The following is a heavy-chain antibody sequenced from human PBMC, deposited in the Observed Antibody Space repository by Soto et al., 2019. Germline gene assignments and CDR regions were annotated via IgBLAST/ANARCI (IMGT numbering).Heavy chain of an antibody. CDR1: GFTFSRVS. V-gene: IGHV3-21*01. CDR3: ARVAY. J-gene: IGHJ4*02. CDR2: ISSASSEP. Sequence: GGSLRFSCEASGFTFSRVSMYWVRQVPGKGLEWVASISSASSEPWYADSVKGRFIISRDNAQNSLFLQMNTLRPEDSVIYYCARVAYWGTGTQVTVSS.